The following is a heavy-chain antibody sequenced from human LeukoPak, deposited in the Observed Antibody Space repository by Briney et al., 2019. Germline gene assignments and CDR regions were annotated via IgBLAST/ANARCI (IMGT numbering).Heavy chain of an antibody. CDR2: ISAYNGKT. Sequence: ASVKVSCKASGFTFTSYGISWVRQAPGQGLEWMGWISAYNGKTNYAQKLQGGVTMTTDTSTSTAYMDLRSLRSDDTAVYYCARGGALTSFDSWGQGTLITVSS. V-gene: IGHV1-18*01. D-gene: IGHD1-26*01. CDR1: GFTFTSYG. CDR3: ARGGALTSFDS. J-gene: IGHJ4*02.